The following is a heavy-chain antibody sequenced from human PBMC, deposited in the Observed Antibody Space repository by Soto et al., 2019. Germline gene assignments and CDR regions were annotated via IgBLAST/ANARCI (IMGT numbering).Heavy chain of an antibody. CDR3: ARHDLGYCSGGSCYPDPFDY. Sequence: TSETLSLTCTVSGGSISSSSYYWGWIRQPPGKGLEWIGSIYYSGSTYYNPPLKSRVTISVDTSKNQFSLKLSSVTAADTAVYYCARHDLGYCSGGSCYPDPFDYWGQGTLVTVSS. V-gene: IGHV4-39*01. CDR2: IYYSGST. CDR1: GGSISSSSYY. J-gene: IGHJ4*02. D-gene: IGHD2-15*01.